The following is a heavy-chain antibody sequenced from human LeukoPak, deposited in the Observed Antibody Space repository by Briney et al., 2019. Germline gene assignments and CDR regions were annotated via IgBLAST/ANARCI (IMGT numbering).Heavy chain of an antibody. Sequence: HPGGSLRLSCAASGFAFSSYGMSWVRQAPGKGLEWVAIISNDGSRKYYARSVEGRFTISRDNSKNTLYLQMDSLRAEDTAVYYCARDRAWNYFDYWGQGTLVTVSS. CDR3: ARDRAWNYFDY. CDR1: GFAFSSYG. CDR2: ISNDGSRK. J-gene: IGHJ4*02. V-gene: IGHV3-30*03. D-gene: IGHD3-3*01.